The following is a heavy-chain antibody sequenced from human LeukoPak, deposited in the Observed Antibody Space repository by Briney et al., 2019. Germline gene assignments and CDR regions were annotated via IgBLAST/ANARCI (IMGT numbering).Heavy chain of an antibody. CDR1: GFTFSDYY. V-gene: IGHV3-11*04. Sequence: GGSLRLSCAASGFTFSDYYMSWIRQAPGKGLEWVSYISSSGSTIYYADSVKGRFTISRDNAKDSLYLQMNSLRAEDTAVYYCARFEYSSSCFDYWGQGTLVTVSS. CDR3: ARFEYSSSCFDY. D-gene: IGHD6-6*01. J-gene: IGHJ4*02. CDR2: ISSSGSTI.